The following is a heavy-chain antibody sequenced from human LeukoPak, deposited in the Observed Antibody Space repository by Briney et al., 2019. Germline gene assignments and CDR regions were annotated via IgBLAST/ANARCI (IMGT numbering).Heavy chain of an antibody. J-gene: IGHJ6*02. CDR3: ARGKGAAAWYYYGMDV. D-gene: IGHD6-13*01. Sequence: SETLSLTCAVYGGSFSGYYWSWIRQPPGKGLEWIEEINHSGSTNYNPSLKSRVTISVDTSKNQFSLKLSSVTAADTAVYYCARGKGAAAWYYYGMDVWGQGTTVTVSS. V-gene: IGHV4-34*01. CDR1: GGSFSGYY. CDR2: INHSGST.